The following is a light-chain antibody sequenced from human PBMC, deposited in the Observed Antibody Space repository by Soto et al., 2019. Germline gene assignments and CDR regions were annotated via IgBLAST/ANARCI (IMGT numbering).Light chain of an antibody. CDR2: AAS. CDR3: QQSYSTPIT. V-gene: IGKV1-12*01. Sequence: DIQMTQSPSSVSASLGDRVTITCRASQGITNWLAWYQQKPGKAPNLLIYAASSLQSGVPSRFSGSGSGTDFTLTINSLHPEDFATYYCQQSYSTPITFGQGTRLEIK. J-gene: IGKJ5*01. CDR1: QGITNW.